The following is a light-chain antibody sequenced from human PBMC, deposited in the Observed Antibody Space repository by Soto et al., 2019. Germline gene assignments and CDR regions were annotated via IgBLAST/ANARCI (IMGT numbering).Light chain of an antibody. CDR2: DDS. Sequence: SYELTQPPSVSVAPGQTARITCGGNKIGSKSVHWYQQKPGQAPVLVVYDDSDRPSGIPERFSGSNSGNTATLTISRVEAGDEAVYYCQVWDSSSDLLYVFATGPKVIVL. CDR1: KIGSKS. V-gene: IGLV3-21*02. CDR3: QVWDSSSDLLYV. J-gene: IGLJ1*01.